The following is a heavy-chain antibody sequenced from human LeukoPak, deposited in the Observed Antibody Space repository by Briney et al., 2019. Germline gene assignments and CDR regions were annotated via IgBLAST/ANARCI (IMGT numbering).Heavy chain of an antibody. J-gene: IGHJ4*02. V-gene: IGHV1-2*02. CDR3: AKEGSVRYFDWLGFTYFDY. CDR1: GYTFTGYY. D-gene: IGHD3-9*01. CDR2: INPNSGGT. Sequence: ASVKVSCKASGYTFTGYYMHWVRQAPGQGLEWMGWINPNSGGTNYAQKFQGRVTMTRDTSISTAYMELSRLRSDDTAVYYCAKEGSVRYFDWLGFTYFDYWGQGTLVTVSS.